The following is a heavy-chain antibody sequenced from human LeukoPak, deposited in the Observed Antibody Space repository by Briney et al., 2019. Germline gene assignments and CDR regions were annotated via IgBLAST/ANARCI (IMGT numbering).Heavy chain of an antibody. CDR1: RYTFTGYY. D-gene: IGHD2-15*01. Sequence: ASVKVSCKASRYTFTGYYMHWVRQAPGQGLEWMGRINPNSGGTNYAQKFQGRVTMTRDTSISTAYMELSRLRSDDTAVYYCARDRHCSGGSCYLYPGYWGQGTLVTVSS. J-gene: IGHJ4*02. CDR2: INPNSGGT. CDR3: ARDRHCSGGSCYLYPGY. V-gene: IGHV1-2*06.